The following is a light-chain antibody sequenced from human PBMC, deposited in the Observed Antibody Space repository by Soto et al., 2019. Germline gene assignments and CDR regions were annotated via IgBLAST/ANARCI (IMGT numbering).Light chain of an antibody. CDR3: CSYAGSSTLYV. CDR1: SSDFGHYSY. V-gene: IGLV2-11*01. J-gene: IGLJ1*01. Sequence: QSAPTQPPSVSGSPGQSVTISCTGTSSDFGHYSYVSWYQQHPGKGPKLVIYDVTKRPPGVPDRFSGSKSGNTASLTISGLQAEDEADYYCCSYAGSSTLYVFGTGTKLTVL. CDR2: DVT.